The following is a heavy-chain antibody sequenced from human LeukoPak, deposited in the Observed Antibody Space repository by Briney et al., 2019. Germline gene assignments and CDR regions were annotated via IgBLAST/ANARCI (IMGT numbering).Heavy chain of an antibody. CDR1: GYTFTDYY. Sequence: GASVKVSCKASGYTFTDYYIHWVRQAPGQGLEWLGWINPNSGGTNYAQKFQGRVTMTRDTSIGTAYMDLSRLRSDDTAVYYCAKRGVSGGDYYFDYWGQGTLVTVSS. CDR2: INPNSGGT. V-gene: IGHV1-2*02. J-gene: IGHJ4*02. D-gene: IGHD3-16*01. CDR3: AKRGVSGGDYYFDY.